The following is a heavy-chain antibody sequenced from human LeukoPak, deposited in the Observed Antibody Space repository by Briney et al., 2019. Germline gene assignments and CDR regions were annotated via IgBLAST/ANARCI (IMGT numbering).Heavy chain of an antibody. CDR1: GGSINSGSYY. V-gene: IGHV4-61*09. CDR3: ARISSSSWPAHDY. CDR2: IYSTGTT. Sequence: PSQTLSLTCTVSGGSINSGSYYWNWIRQSAGKGLEWIGHIYSTGTTNCNPSLKSRVTMSVDTSKNQFSLKLSSVTAADTAVYYCARISSSSWPAHDYWGQGTLVTVSS. D-gene: IGHD6-13*01. J-gene: IGHJ4*02.